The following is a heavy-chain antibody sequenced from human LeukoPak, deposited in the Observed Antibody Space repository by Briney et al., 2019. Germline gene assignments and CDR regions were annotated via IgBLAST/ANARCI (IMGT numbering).Heavy chain of an antibody. Sequence: GGSLRLSCAASGFTFSSYGMHWVRQAPGKGLEWVAVISYDGSNKYYADSVKGRFTISRDNSKNTLYLQMNSLRVEDTAVYYCRDPFDYWGQGTLVTVSS. CDR3: RDPFDY. CDR1: GFTFSSYG. D-gene: IGHD2/OR15-2a*01. CDR2: ISYDGSNK. V-gene: IGHV3-30*03. J-gene: IGHJ4*02.